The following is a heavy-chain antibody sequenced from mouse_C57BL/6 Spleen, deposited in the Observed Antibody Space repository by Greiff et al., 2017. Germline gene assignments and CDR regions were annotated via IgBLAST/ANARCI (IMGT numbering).Heavy chain of an antibody. CDR1: GYTFTSYW. D-gene: IGHD2-3*01. Sequence: QVQLQQPGAELVRPGSSVKLSCKASGYTFTSYWMDWVKQRPGQGLEWIGNIYPSDSETHYNQKFKGKATLTVDKSSSTAYMQLSSLTSEDSAVYYCAREGLLYDFDYWGQGTTLTVSS. J-gene: IGHJ2*01. V-gene: IGHV1-61*01. CDR2: IYPSDSET. CDR3: AREGLLYDFDY.